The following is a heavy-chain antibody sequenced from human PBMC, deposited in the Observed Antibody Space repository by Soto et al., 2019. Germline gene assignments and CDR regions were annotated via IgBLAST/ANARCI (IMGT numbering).Heavy chain of an antibody. Sequence: GESLGLSCAASGFTFSHSWMSWVRQAPGKGMEWVANIKEDGSEKYYVGSVKGRFTISRDNAKNSLYLQMNSLRVEDTAVYYCARDKVSRDTFSIFGVGPAGPSFDYWGQGTMVTVSS. CDR3: ARDKVSRDTFSIFGVGPAGPSFDY. D-gene: IGHD3-3*01. CDR1: GFTFSHSW. J-gene: IGHJ4*02. V-gene: IGHV3-7*01. CDR2: IKEDGSEK.